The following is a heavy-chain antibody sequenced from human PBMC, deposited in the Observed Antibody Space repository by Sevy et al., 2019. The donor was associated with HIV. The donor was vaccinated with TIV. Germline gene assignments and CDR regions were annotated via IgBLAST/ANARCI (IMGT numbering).Heavy chain of an antibody. J-gene: IGHJ6*02. Sequence: GGSLRLSCAASGFTFSTYAMHWVRQAPGKGLEWVAFLRYDGSNKYYADSVKGRFTISGDNSKNTLYLQMNSLRAEDTAVYYCAKDPVLVVDYYAMDVWGQGTTVTVSS. D-gene: IGHD2-8*02. CDR3: AKDPVLVVDYYAMDV. V-gene: IGHV3-30*02. CDR2: LRYDGSNK. CDR1: GFTFSTYA.